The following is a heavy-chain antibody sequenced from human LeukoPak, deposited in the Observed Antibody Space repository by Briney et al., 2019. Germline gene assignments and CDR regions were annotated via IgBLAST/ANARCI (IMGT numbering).Heavy chain of an antibody. CDR2: IWYDGSNK. CDR3: ARDSLGGYCSGGSCYLDY. Sequence: GRSLRLSCAASGFTFSSYGMHWVRQAPGKGLEWVAVIWYDGSNKYYADSVKGRFTIYRDNSKNTLYLQMNSLRAEDTAVYYCARDSLGGYCSGGSCYLDYWGQGTLVTVSS. CDR1: GFTFSSYG. V-gene: IGHV3-33*01. D-gene: IGHD2-15*01. J-gene: IGHJ4*02.